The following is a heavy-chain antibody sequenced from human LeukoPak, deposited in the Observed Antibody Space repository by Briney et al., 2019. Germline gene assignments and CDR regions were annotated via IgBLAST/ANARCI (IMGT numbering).Heavy chain of an antibody. J-gene: IGHJ2*01. CDR1: GVALSSYY. CDR2: IYYSGST. Sequence: PPQTPSLTCTVSGVALSSYYWSWIRQTPGKGLGWIGYIYYSGSTNYNPSLKSRVTISVDTSKNQFSLKLSSVTAADTAVYYCARTPYYYGSGSRPRYFDLWGRGTLVTVSS. D-gene: IGHD3-10*01. CDR3: ARTPYYYGSGSRPRYFDL. V-gene: IGHV4-59*01.